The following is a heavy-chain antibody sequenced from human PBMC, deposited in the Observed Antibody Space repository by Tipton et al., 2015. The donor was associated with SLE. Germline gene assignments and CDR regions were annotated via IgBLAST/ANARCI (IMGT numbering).Heavy chain of an antibody. CDR1: GFTFSSYE. V-gene: IGHV3-48*03. J-gene: IGHJ3*02. D-gene: IGHD6-19*01. CDR2: ISSSGSTI. Sequence: GSLRLSCAASGFTFSSYEMNWVRQAPGKGLEWVSYISSSGSTIYYADSVKGRFTISRDNAKNSLYLQMNSLRAEDTAVYYCAPGGWYNAFDIWGQGTMVTVSS. CDR3: APGGWYNAFDI.